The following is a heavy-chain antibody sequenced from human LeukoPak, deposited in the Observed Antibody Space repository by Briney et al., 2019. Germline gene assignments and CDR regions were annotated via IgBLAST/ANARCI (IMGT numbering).Heavy chain of an antibody. D-gene: IGHD1-26*01. V-gene: IGHV1-69*04. CDR1: GGTFISYA. J-gene: IGHJ4*02. CDR2: IIPIFGIA. Sequence: ASVKVSCKASGGTFISYAISWVRQAPGQGLEWMGRIIPIFGIANYAQKFQGRVTITADKSTSTAYMELSSLRSEDTAVYYCARDSGSYSTYYFDYWGQGTLVTVSS. CDR3: ARDSGSYSTYYFDY.